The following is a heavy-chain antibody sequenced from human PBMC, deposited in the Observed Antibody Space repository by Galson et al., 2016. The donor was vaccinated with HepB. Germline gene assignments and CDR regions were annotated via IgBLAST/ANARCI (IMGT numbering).Heavy chain of an antibody. CDR3: ARAPYQLLWYFDN. J-gene: IGHJ4*02. V-gene: IGHV3-21*01. CDR1: GFTFSSYS. Sequence: SLRLSCAASGFTFSSYSLNWVRQAPGKGLEWVSSISSSSGYIYYADSVKGRFTVSRDNARNSLYLRMNSLRAGDTAVYYCARAPYQLLWYFDNWGQGTRVTVSS. CDR2: ISSSSGYI. D-gene: IGHD2-2*01.